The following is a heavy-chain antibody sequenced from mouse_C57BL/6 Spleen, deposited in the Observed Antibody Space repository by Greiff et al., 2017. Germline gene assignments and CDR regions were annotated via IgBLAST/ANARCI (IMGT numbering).Heavy chain of an antibody. D-gene: IGHD2-2*01. V-gene: IGHV1-52*01. CDR1: GYTFTSYW. Sequence: QVQLQQPGAELVRPGSSVKLSCKASGYTFTSYWMHWVKQRPIQGLEWIGNIDPSDSETHYNQKFKDKATLTVDKSSGTAYMQLSSLTSEDSAVYYCARSGYYGYYYAMDYWGQGTSVTVSS. J-gene: IGHJ4*01. CDR3: ARSGYYGYYYAMDY. CDR2: IDPSDSET.